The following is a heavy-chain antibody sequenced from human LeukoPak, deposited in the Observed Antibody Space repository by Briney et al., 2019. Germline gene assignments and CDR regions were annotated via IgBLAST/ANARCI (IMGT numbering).Heavy chain of an antibody. CDR2: INHSGST. CDR3: ARDPGGIAARLLKFDP. J-gene: IGHJ5*02. CDR1: GGSFSGFY. D-gene: IGHD6-6*01. V-gene: IGHV4-34*01. Sequence: SETLSLTCAVYGGSFSGFYWSWIRQPPGKGLEWIGEINHSGSTNYNPSLKSRVTISVDTSKNQFSLKLRSVTAADTAVYYRARDPGGIAARLLKFDPWGQGTLVTVSS.